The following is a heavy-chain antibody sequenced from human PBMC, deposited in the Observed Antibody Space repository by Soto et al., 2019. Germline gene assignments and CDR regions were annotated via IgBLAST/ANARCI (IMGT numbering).Heavy chain of an antibody. J-gene: IGHJ1*01. V-gene: IGHV1-18*01. Sequence: QVQLVQSGAEVKKPGASVKVSCKASGYTFTSYGISWVRQAPGQGLEWMGWISAYNGNTNYTQKLQGRDTITTETSTRTAYMELRSLRSDDTAVYYCARGFTCSGGSCYSATEYFQHWGQGTLVTVSS. CDR1: GYTFTSYG. CDR2: ISAYNGNT. CDR3: ARGFTCSGGSCYSATEYFQH. D-gene: IGHD2-15*01.